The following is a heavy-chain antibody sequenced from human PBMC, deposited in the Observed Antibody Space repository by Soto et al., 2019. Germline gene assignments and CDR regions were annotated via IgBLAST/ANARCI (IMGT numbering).Heavy chain of an antibody. J-gene: IGHJ6*02. CDR3: ASHSGSSPEGRYYYGMDV. CDR2: IIPIFGTA. CDR1: GGTFSSYA. D-gene: IGHD1-26*01. V-gene: IGHV1-69*12. Sequence: QVQLVQSGAEVKKPGSSVKVSCKASGGTFSSYAISWVRQAPGQGLEWMGGIIPIFGTADYAQKFQGRVTITEDESTSTAYMALSSLRSEDTAVYYCASHSGSSPEGRYYYGMDVWGQGTTVTVSS.